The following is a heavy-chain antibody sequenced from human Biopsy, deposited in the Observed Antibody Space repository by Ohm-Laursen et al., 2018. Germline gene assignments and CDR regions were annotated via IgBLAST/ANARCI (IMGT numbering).Heavy chain of an antibody. CDR1: GFTFSSYW. CDR3: ARDLSGKDDY. Sequence: SLRLSCTATGFTFSSYWMHWVRQVPGKGLVWVSRIKTDGSVITYADSVKGRFTISRDNAKNRLYLQMNGLRAEDSALYYCARDLSGKDDYWGQGTLVTVSS. CDR2: IKTDGSVI. D-gene: IGHD1-20*01. J-gene: IGHJ4*02. V-gene: IGHV3-74*01.